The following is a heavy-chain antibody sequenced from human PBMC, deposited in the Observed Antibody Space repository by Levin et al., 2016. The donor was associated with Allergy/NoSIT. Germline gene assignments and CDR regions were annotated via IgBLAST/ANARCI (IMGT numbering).Heavy chain of an antibody. Sequence: GGSLRLSCAASGFTFSSYAMSWVRQAPGKGLEWVSAISGSGGSTYYADSVKGRFTISRDNSKNTLYLQMNSLRAEDTAVYYCAKGCRAGVTTGGFDYWGQGTLVTVSS. V-gene: IGHV3-23*01. CDR2: ISGSGGST. J-gene: IGHJ4*02. CDR1: GFTFSSYA. CDR3: AKGCRAGVTTGGFDY. D-gene: IGHD4-17*01.